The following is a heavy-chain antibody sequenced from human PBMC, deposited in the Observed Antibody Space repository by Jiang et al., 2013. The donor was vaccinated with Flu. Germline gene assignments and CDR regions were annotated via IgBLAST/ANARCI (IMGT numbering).Heavy chain of an antibody. J-gene: IGHJ3*02. V-gene: IGHV5-51*01. CDR1: GYSFTSYW. D-gene: IGHD5-24*01. Sequence: SCKGSGYSFTSYWINWVRQMPGKGLEWMGTIYPGDSDTRYSPSFQGQVTISVDKSISTAYLQWSSLKASDTAMYYCARPNRRDGYTGAFHIWGQGTMVTVSS. CDR2: IYPGDSDT. CDR3: ARPNRRDGYTGAFHI.